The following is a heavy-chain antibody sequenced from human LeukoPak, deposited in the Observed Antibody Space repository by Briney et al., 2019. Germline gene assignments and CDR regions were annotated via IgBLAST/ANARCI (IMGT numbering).Heavy chain of an antibody. Sequence: PEGSLRLSCAASGFTFSDYYMSWIRQAPGKGLEWVSYISSSGSTIYYADSVKGRFTISRDNAKNSLYLQMNSLRAEDTAVYYCATFWSGYYNPYFDYWGQGTLVTVSS. CDR3: ATFWSGYYNPYFDY. D-gene: IGHD3-3*01. V-gene: IGHV3-11*01. CDR1: GFTFSDYY. J-gene: IGHJ4*02. CDR2: ISSSGSTI.